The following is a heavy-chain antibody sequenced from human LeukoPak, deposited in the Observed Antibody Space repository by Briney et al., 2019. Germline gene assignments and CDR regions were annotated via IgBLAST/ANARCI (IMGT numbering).Heavy chain of an antibody. CDR2: IYYSGST. D-gene: IGHD6-13*01. J-gene: IGHJ5*02. CDR1: GGSISSSSYY. V-gene: IGHV4-39*07. Sequence: SETLSLTCTVSGGSISSSSYYWGWIRQPPGKGLEWIGSIYYSGSTYYNPSLKSRVTISVDTSRNQFSLKLSSVTAADTAVYYCAREVGQQQRGNWFDPWGQGTLVTVSS. CDR3: AREVGQQQRGNWFDP.